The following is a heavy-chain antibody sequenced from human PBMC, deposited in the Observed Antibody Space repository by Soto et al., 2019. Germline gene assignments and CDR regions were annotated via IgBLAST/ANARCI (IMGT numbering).Heavy chain of an antibody. Sequence: GGSLRLSCAASGFTFSSYAMSWVRQAPGKGLEWVSAISGSGGSTYYADSVKGRFTISRDNSKNTLYLQMNSLRAEDTAVYYCAKDYSSGWYSGNFDYWGQGTLVTVSS. D-gene: IGHD6-19*01. V-gene: IGHV3-23*01. CDR1: GFTFSSYA. CDR3: AKDYSSGWYSGNFDY. J-gene: IGHJ4*02. CDR2: ISGSGGST.